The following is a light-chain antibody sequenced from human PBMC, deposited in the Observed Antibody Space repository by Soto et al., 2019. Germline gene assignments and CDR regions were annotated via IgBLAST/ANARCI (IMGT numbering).Light chain of an antibody. Sequence: EIVLTQSPGTLSLSPGERATLSCRASQSVRNNYLAWYQQKPGQAPRLLIDGASNRATGIPDRFSGSGSGTDFTLTISRLEPEDCAVYYCQQYGSSGTFGQGTKVEIK. CDR2: GAS. CDR1: QSVRNNY. J-gene: IGKJ1*01. V-gene: IGKV3-20*01. CDR3: QQYGSSGT.